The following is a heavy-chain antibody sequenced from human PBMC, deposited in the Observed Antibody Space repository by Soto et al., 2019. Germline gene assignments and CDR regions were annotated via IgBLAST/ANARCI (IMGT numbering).Heavy chain of an antibody. CDR2: INGDGSST. J-gene: IGHJ4*02. V-gene: IGHV3-74*01. CDR3: ARDEYGDYDY. Sequence: GGSLRLSCAASGFTFSSYWMHWVRQAPGKGLVWVSRINGDGSSTSYADSVKGRFTISRDNAKNTLYLQMNSLRAEDTAVYYCARDEYGDYDYWGQGTLVPVSS. D-gene: IGHD4-17*01. CDR1: GFTFSSYW.